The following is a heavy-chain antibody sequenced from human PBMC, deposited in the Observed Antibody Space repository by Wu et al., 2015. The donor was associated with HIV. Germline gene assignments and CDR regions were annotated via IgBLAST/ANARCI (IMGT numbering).Heavy chain of an antibody. CDR2: INPDSGGT. J-gene: IGHJ4*02. CDR3: ARVRYYDTSGYYGLDY. CDR1: GYTFTGHY. Sequence: QVQLVQSGAEVKKPGASVKVSCKAAGYTFTGHYIHWVRQAPGQGLEWMAWINPDSGGTNYAENFQGRVTVTRDSSISTAYMELSGLRSDDTAVYYCARVRYYDTSGYYGLDYWGQGTLVTV. V-gene: IGHV1-2*02. D-gene: IGHD3-22*01.